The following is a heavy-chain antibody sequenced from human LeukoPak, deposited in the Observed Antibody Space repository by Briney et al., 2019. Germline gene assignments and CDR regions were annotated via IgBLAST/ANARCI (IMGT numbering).Heavy chain of an antibody. J-gene: IGHJ4*02. Sequence: PSGTLSLTCAVSGGSISSNNCWSWVRQPPGKGLEWIGEIYHSGSTNYNPSLKSRVTISVDTSKNQFSLKLSSVTAADTAVYYCARGFRGTDRYYDYVWGSYRGHFDYWGQGTLVTVSS. CDR3: ARGFRGTDRYYDYVWGSYRGHFDY. V-gene: IGHV4-4*02. CDR2: IYHSGST. CDR1: GGSISSNNC. D-gene: IGHD3-16*02.